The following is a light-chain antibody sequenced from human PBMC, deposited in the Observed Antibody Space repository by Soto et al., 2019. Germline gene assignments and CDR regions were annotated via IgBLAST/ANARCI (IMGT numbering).Light chain of an antibody. CDR2: GAS. J-gene: IGKJ5*01. V-gene: IGKV3-20*01. CDR1: QSVSSDF. Sequence: EIVLTQSPGTLSLSPGERATHSCRASQSVSSDFLAWYQQKPGQAPRLLIYGASSRATGIPDRFSGSGSGTGFTLTISRLEPEDFAVYYCQQYGSSPITFGQGTRLEIK. CDR3: QQYGSSPIT.